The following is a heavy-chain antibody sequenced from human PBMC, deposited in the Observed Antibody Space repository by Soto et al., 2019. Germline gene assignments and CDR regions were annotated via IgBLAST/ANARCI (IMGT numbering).Heavy chain of an antibody. V-gene: IGHV4-34*01. J-gene: IGHJ4*02. CDR3: ARAASHYDFWSGPSGRYFDY. CDR2: INHSGST. Sequence: SETLSLTCAVYGGSFSGYYWSWIRQPPGKGLEWIGEINHSGSTNYNPSLKSRVTISVDTSKNQFSLKLSSVTAADTAVYYCARAASHYDFWSGPSGRYFDYWGQGTLVTVSS. D-gene: IGHD3-3*01. CDR1: GGSFSGYY.